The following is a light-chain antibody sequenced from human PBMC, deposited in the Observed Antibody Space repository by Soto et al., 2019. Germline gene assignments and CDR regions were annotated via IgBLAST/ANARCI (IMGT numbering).Light chain of an antibody. CDR1: QSISSY. V-gene: IGKV1-39*01. CDR3: QQSYSTPQT. CDR2: AAA. Sequence: DIQMTQSPSSLSASVGDRVTITCRASQSISSYLNWYQQKPGKAPKLLIYAAASLQSVVPSRFSGTGCETDFTLTLSSLQPEDFATYYCQQSYSTPQTFGQGTKVEIK. J-gene: IGKJ1*01.